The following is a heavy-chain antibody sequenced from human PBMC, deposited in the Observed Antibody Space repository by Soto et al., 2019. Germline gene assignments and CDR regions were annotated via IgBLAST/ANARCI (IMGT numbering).Heavy chain of an antibody. CDR3: VREGRQLGAFDI. CDR1: GFTFSTYW. D-gene: IGHD6-6*01. CDR2: IKQDGSKK. V-gene: IGHV3-7*01. Sequence: GXSLRLSCAASGFTFSTYWMNWVRQAPGKGLEWVADIKQDGSKKSYVDSVKGRFTISRDNAKNSLYLQMNSLRGEDTAVYYCVREGRQLGAFDIWGQGTMVPVS. J-gene: IGHJ3*02.